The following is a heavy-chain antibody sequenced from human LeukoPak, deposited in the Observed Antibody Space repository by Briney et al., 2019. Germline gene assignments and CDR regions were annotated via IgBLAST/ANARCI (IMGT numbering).Heavy chain of an antibody. CDR1: GFTFSSYA. D-gene: IGHD3-22*01. J-gene: IGHJ3*02. CDR3: AKEYYYDSSGYSGERPDAFDI. Sequence: GGSLRLSCAASGFTFSSYAMSWVRQAPGKGLEWVSAISVSSSSTYYADSGKGRFTISRDNSKNTLYLQMNSLRAEDTAVYYCAKEYYYDSSGYSGERPDAFDIWGQGTMVTVSS. CDR2: ISVSSSST. V-gene: IGHV3-23*01.